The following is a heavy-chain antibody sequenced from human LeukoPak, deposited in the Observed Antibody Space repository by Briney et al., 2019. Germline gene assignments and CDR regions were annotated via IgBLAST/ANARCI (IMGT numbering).Heavy chain of an antibody. CDR2: IYYSGST. CDR3: ARWNDFWSGSRPRGWFDP. Sequence: SETLSLTCTVSGGSISSSSYYWGWIRQPPGKGLEWIGSIYYSGSTYYNPSLKSRVTISVDTSKNQFSLKLSSVTAADTAVYYCARWNDFWSGSRPRGWFDPWGQGALVTVSS. V-gene: IGHV4-39*01. J-gene: IGHJ5*02. CDR1: GGSISSSSYY. D-gene: IGHD3-3*01.